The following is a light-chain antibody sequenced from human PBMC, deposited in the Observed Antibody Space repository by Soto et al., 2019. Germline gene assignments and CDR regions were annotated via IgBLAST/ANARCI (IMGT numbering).Light chain of an antibody. J-gene: IGKJ1*01. CDR3: QQYGSSLTWT. V-gene: IGKV3-20*01. CDR2: DAS. Sequence: ELVMTQSPPTLSVSPGERATLSCRASQSVSSYLAWYQQKPGQAPRLLIYDASNRATGIPARFSGSGSGTDFTLTISRLEPEDFAVYYCQQYGSSLTWTFGQGTKVDI. CDR1: QSVSSY.